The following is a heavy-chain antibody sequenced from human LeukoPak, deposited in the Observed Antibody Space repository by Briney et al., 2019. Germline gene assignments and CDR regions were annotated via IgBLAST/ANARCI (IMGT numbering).Heavy chain of an antibody. CDR2: INPNSGDT. V-gene: IGHV1-2*04. CDR1: GYTFTGYY. D-gene: IGHD1-26*01. J-gene: IGHJ4*02. CDR3: ASESEWELLPY. Sequence: GASVKVSCKASGYTFTGYYIHWVRQAPGQGLEWMGWINPNSGDTNCAQKFQGWVTMTSDTSISTASMELSRLRSDDTAVYYCASESEWELLPYWGQGTLVTVSS.